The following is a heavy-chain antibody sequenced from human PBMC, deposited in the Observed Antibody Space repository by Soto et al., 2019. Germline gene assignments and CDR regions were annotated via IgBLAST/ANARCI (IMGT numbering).Heavy chain of an antibody. Sequence: EVQLVESGGGLVKPGGSLRLSCADSAFTFSSYSMNWVRQAPGKGLEWVSSISSSSNYIYYADSVKGRFTISRHNAKDSLYLQMNSLRAEDTAVYYCARGTHYYDRTYYYCAMDVWGQGTTVTVSS. CDR1: AFTFSSYS. J-gene: IGHJ6*02. V-gene: IGHV3-21*01. CDR3: ARGTHYYDRTYYYCAMDV. CDR2: ISSSSNYI. D-gene: IGHD3-22*01.